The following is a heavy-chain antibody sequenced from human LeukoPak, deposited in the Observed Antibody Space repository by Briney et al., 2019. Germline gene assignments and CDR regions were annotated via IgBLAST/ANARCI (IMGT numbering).Heavy chain of an antibody. CDR3: ARGDSSGYLILDY. CDR1: GFTFSSHW. Sequence: PGGSLRLSCAASGFTFSSHWMSWVRQAPGKGLEWVSVIYSGGSTYYADSVKGRFTISRDNSKNTLYLQMNSLRAEDTAVYYCARGDSSGYLILDYWGQGTLVTVSS. D-gene: IGHD3-22*01. CDR2: IYSGGST. V-gene: IGHV3-66*01. J-gene: IGHJ4*02.